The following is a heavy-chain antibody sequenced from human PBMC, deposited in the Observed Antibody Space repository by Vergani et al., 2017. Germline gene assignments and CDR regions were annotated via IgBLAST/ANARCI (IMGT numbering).Heavy chain of an antibody. D-gene: IGHD6-13*01. V-gene: IGHV4-59*06. CDR2: IYYSGST. J-gene: IGHJ6*03. CDR3: ARDGGYSSSWYSDYYYMDV. Sequence: QVQLQESGPGLVKPSETLSLTCTVSGGSISSYYWSWIRQHPGKGLEWIGYIYYSGSTYYNPSLKSRVTISVDTSKNQFSLKLSSVTAADTAVYYCARDGGYSSSWYSDYYYMDVWGKGTTVTVSS. CDR1: GGSISSYY.